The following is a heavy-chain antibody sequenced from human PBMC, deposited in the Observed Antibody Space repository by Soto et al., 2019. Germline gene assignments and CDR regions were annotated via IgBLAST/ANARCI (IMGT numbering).Heavy chain of an antibody. CDR1: GGSISSYY. V-gene: IGHV4-59*01. Sequence: PSETLSLTCTVSGGSISSYYWSWIRQPPGKGLEWIGYIYYSGSTNYNPSLKSRVTISVDTSKNQFSLKLSSVTAADTAVYYCARGKWELSFDYWGQGTLVTVSS. J-gene: IGHJ4*02. CDR3: ARGKWELSFDY. CDR2: IYYSGST. D-gene: IGHD1-26*01.